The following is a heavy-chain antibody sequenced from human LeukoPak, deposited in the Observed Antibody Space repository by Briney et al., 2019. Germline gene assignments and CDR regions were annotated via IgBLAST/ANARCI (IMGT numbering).Heavy chain of an antibody. CDR2: INWNGDDT. D-gene: IGHD3-3*01. V-gene: IGHV3-20*04. Sequence: PGGSLRLSCAASGFTFDSYGMSWVRQAPGKGLEWVSGINWNGDDTTYADSVKGRVTISRDNAKNSLYLQMNSLRAEDTAVYYCARYYDFWSSYSSYYYMDVWGKGTTVTVSS. CDR1: GFTFDSYG. J-gene: IGHJ6*03. CDR3: ARYYDFWSSYSSYYYMDV.